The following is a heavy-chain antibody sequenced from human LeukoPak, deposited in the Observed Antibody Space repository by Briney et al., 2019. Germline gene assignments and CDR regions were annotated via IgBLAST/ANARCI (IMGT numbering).Heavy chain of an antibody. CDR1: GGSFSGYY. Sequence: SETLSLTCAVYGGSFSGYYWSWIRQPPGKGLEWIGAINHSGSTNYNPSLKSRVTISEDTSKNQFSLKLSSVTAADTAVYYCARDPRPELLWFGEYRSGAFDIWGQGTMVTVSS. V-gene: IGHV4-34*01. CDR3: ARDPRPELLWFGEYRSGAFDI. D-gene: IGHD3-10*01. J-gene: IGHJ3*02. CDR2: INHSGST.